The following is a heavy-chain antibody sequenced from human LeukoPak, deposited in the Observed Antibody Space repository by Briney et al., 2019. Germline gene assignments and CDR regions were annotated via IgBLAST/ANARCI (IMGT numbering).Heavy chain of an antibody. CDR3: ARGSPRYYGSGSYYNPRYYFDY. D-gene: IGHD3-10*01. CDR1: GGAFSGYY. J-gene: IGHJ4*02. Sequence: SETLSLTCAVYGGAFSGYYWSWIRQPPGKGLEWIGEINHSGSTNYNPSLKSRVTISVDTSKNQFSLKLSSVTAADTAVYYCARGSPRYYGSGSYYNPRYYFDYWGQGTLVTVSS. V-gene: IGHV4-34*01. CDR2: INHSGST.